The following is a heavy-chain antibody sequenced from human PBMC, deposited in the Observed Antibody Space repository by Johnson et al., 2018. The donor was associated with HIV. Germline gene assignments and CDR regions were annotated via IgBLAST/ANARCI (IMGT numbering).Heavy chain of an antibody. CDR3: AKDVVSDGTYPPDAFDI. CDR1: GFTFSYYW. D-gene: IGHD1-26*01. V-gene: IGHV3-7*05. J-gene: IGHJ3*02. CDR2: IKQDGSEK. Sequence: VQLVESGGGLVQPGGSLRLSCAASGFTFSYYWMSWVRQAPGKGLEWVANIKQDGSEKYYVDFVRGRFTISRDNAKNSLFLQVDSLRAEDTAVYYCAKDVVSDGTYPPDAFDIWGQGTMVTVSS.